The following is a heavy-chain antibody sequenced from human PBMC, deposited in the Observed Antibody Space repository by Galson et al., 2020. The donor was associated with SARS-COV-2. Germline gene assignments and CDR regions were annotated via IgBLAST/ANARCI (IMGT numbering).Heavy chain of an antibody. Sequence: GGSLRLSCIASGFTFSSYGMHWVRQAPGKGLEWVALISSADGGDKYYADSVKGRFTISRDNSKNTLYLQMNSLGAEDMAVYYCANLRNNDILTGYYNSHFWGQGTLVTVSS. CDR3: ANLRNNDILTGYYNSHF. V-gene: IGHV3-30*18. CDR2: ISSADGGDK. CDR1: GFTFSSYG. J-gene: IGHJ4*02. D-gene: IGHD3-9*01.